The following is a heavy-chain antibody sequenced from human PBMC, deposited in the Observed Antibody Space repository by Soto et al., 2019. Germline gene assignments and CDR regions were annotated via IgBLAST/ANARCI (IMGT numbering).Heavy chain of an antibody. CDR3: ARAPTVRGWFDP. J-gene: IGHJ5*02. CDR1: GGSISSGGYS. V-gene: IGHV4-30-2*01. CDR2: IYHSGST. D-gene: IGHD4-17*01. Sequence: LSLTCAVSGGSISSGGYSWSWIRQPPGKGLEWIGYIYHSGSTYYNPSLKSRVTISVDRSKNQFSLKLSSVTAADTAVYYCARAPTVRGWFDPWGQGTLVTVSS.